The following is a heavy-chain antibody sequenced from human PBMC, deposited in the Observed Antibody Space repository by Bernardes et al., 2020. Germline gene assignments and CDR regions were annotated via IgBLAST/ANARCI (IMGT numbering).Heavy chain of an antibody. CDR1: GFTFSSYS. Sequence: GGSLRLSCAASGFTFSSYSMNWVRQAPGKGLEWVSYISSSSSTIYYADSVKGRFTISRDNAKNSLYLQMNSLRDEDTAVYYCARDSYDYIWGSYRYNWFDPWGQGTLVTVSS. CDR3: ARDSYDYIWGSYRYNWFDP. V-gene: IGHV3-48*02. CDR2: ISSSSSTI. D-gene: IGHD3-16*02. J-gene: IGHJ5*02.